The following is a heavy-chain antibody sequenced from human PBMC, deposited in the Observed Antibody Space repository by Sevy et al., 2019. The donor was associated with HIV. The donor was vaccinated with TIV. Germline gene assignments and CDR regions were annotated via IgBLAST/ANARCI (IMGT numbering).Heavy chain of an antibody. Sequence: SETLSLTCAVYGGSFSGYYWGWIRQPPGKGLEWIGEINHSGGTNYNPSLKSRVTISVDTSKNQISLKVNSVTAADTAVFYCASHCTGSSCSHAFDIWGQGTRVTVSS. CDR2: INHSGGT. CDR3: ASHCTGSSCSHAFDI. D-gene: IGHD2-15*01. J-gene: IGHJ3*02. V-gene: IGHV4-34*01. CDR1: GGSFSGYY.